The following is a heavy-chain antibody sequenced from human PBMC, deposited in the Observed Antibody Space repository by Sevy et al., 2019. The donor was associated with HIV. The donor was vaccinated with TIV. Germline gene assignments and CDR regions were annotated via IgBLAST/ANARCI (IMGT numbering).Heavy chain of an antibody. CDR3: ARVPNYYYYYGMDV. CDR2: TRNKANSYTT. J-gene: IGHJ6*02. Sequence: GGSLRLSCAASGFTFSDHYMDWVRQAPGKGLEWVGRTRNKANSYTTEYAASVKGRFTISRDDSKNSLYLQMNSLKTEDTAVYYCARVPNYYYYYGMDVWGQGTTVTVSS. V-gene: IGHV3-72*01. CDR1: GFTFSDHY.